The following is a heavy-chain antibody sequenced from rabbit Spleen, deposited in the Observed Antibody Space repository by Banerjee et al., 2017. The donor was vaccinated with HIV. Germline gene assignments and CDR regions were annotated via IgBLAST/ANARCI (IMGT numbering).Heavy chain of an antibody. V-gene: IGHV1S40*01. D-gene: IGHD7-1*01. CDR1: GVSFSSGYD. J-gene: IGHJ4*01. Sequence: QSLEESGGDLVKPGASLTLTCIASGVSFSSGYDMSWVRQAPGKGLEWIGFIYTGNGKNYYASWAKGRFTISKTSSTTVTLQVTSLTAADTATYFCTRDGYAGYGGVTLGLWGPGTLVTVS. CDR2: IYTGNGKN. CDR3: TRDGYAGYGGVTLGL.